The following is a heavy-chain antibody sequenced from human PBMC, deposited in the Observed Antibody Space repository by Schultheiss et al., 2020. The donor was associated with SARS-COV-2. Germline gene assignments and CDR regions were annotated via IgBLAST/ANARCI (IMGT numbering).Heavy chain of an antibody. CDR2: IWYDGSNK. CDR3: TGLRYCSGGSCSPT. D-gene: IGHD2-15*01. Sequence: GGSLRLSCAASGFTFSDYYMSWIRQAPGKGLEWVAVIWYDGSNKYYADSVKGRFTISRDNSKNTLYLQMNSLRAEDTAVYYCTGLRYCSGGSCSPTWGQGTLVTAPQ. CDR1: GFTFSDYY. V-gene: IGHV3-33*08. J-gene: IGHJ5*02.